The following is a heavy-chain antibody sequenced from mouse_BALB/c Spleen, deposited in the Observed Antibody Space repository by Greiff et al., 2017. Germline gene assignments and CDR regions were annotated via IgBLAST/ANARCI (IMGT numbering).Heavy chain of an antibody. J-gene: IGHJ3*01. Sequence: QVHVKQSGPQLVRPGASVKISCKASGYSFTSYWMHWVKQRPGQGLEWIGMIDPSDSETRLNQKFKDKATLTVDKSSSTAYMQLSSPTSEDSAVYYCANWDWFAYWGQGTLVTVSA. CDR1: GYSFTSYW. CDR3: ANWDWFAY. D-gene: IGHD4-1*01. CDR2: IDPSDSET. V-gene: IGHV1-74*01.